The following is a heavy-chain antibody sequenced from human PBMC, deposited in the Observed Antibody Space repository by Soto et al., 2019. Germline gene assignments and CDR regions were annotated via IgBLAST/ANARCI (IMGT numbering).Heavy chain of an antibody. CDR2: ISSSSSTI. CDR1: GFTFSSYS. J-gene: IGHJ5*02. Sequence: GSLRLSCAASGFTFSSYSMNWVRQAPGKGLEWVSYISSSSSTIYYADSVKGRFTISRDNAKNSLYLQMNSLRDEDTAVYYCARDPLLDCSGGSCYSVAASWFDPWGQGTLVTVSS. V-gene: IGHV3-48*02. D-gene: IGHD2-15*01. CDR3: ARDPLLDCSGGSCYSVAASWFDP.